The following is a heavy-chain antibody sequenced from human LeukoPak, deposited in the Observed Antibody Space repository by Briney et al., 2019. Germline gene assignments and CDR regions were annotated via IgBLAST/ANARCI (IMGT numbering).Heavy chain of an antibody. CDR1: GFTFSSYE. CDR2: ISSGGSTI. V-gene: IGHV3-48*03. CDR3: AELGITMIGGV. J-gene: IGHJ6*04. Sequence: GGSLRLSCAASGFTFSSYEMNWVRQAPGKGLEWVSYISSGGSTIYYADSVKGRFTISRDNAKNSLYLQMNSLRAEDTAVYYCAELGITMIGGVWGKGTTVTISS. D-gene: IGHD3-10*02.